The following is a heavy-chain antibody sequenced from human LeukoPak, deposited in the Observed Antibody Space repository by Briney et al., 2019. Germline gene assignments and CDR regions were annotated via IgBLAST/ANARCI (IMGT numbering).Heavy chain of an antibody. CDR1: GFSFNNYA. CDR2: ISHDVSDK. Sequence: PGRSLRLSCAASGFSFNNYAMHWVRQAPGKGLEWVAVISHDVSDKYYADSVKGRFSISRDNSKNTLYLQMSNLRDDDTAIYYCARHVGISFWGQGTLVTVSS. V-gene: IGHV3-30*04. CDR3: ARHVGISF. D-gene: IGHD7-27*01. J-gene: IGHJ4*02.